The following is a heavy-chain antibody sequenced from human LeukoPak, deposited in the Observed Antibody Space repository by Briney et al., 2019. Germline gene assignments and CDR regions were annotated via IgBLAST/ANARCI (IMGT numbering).Heavy chain of an antibody. CDR1: FTFTTYA. Sequence: PGGSLRLSCVASFTFTTYAMTWVRQAPGKGLEWISTISGGGTSTYYADSVKGRFTISRDNSKNTLFLQMSSLRAEDTAVYYCAKGGSNVGISRYYFDYWGQGTVVTVSS. D-gene: IGHD3-16*01. CDR2: ISGGGTST. V-gene: IGHV3-23*01. J-gene: IGHJ4*02. CDR3: AKGGSNVGISRYYFDY.